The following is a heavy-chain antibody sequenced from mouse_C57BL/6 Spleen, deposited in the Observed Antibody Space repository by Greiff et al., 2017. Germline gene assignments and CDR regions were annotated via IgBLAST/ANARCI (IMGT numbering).Heavy chain of an antibody. CDR3: ASVGGAMDY. CDR2: INPNNGGT. V-gene: IGHV1-18*01. CDR1: GYTFTDYN. Sequence: EVQLQQSGPELVKPGASVKIPCKASGYTFTDYNMDWVKQSHGKSLEWIGDINPNNGGTIYNQKFKGKATLTVDTSSSTANMGLRGLTSEDTAVYYCASVGGAMDYWGQGTSVTVSS. J-gene: IGHJ4*01.